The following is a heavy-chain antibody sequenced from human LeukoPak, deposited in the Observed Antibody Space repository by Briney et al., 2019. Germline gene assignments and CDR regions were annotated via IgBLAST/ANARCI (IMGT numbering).Heavy chain of an antibody. D-gene: IGHD2-2*01. CDR3: ARAPYCSSTSCWKGNWFDP. V-gene: IGHV4-30-4*08. J-gene: IGHJ5*02. Sequence: SETLSLTCTVSGGSISSGDYYWSWIRQPPGKGLEWIGYIYYSGSTYYNPSLKSRVTISVDTSKNQFSLKLSSVTAADTAVYYCARAPYCSSTSCWKGNWFDPWGQGTLVTVSS. CDR1: GGSISSGDYY. CDR2: IYYSGST.